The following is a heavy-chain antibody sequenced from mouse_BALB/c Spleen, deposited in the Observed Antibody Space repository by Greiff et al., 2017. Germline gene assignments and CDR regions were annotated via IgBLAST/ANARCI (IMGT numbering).Heavy chain of an antibody. CDR3: ARNRGNYDGTGWYFDV. D-gene: IGHD2-4*01. Sequence: QVQLKESGPGLVAPSQSLSITCTVSGFSLSRYSVHWVRQPPGKGLEWLGMVWGGGSTDYNSALKSRLSISKDNSKSQVFLKMNSLQTDDTAMYYCARNRGNYDGTGWYFDVWGAGTTVTVSS. CDR1: GFSLSRYS. V-gene: IGHV2-6-4*01. J-gene: IGHJ1*01. CDR2: VWGGGST.